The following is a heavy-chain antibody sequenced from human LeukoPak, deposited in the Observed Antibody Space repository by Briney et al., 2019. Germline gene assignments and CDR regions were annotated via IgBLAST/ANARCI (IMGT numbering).Heavy chain of an antibody. CDR1: GGSISSSNW. CDR3: ASSCWAYYYYYGMDV. Sequence: SETLSLTCADAGGSISSSNWWSWVRQPPGKGLEWIGEIYHSGSTNYNPSLKSRVTISVDKSKNQFSLKLSSVTAADTAVYYCASSCWAYYYYYGMDVWGQGTTVTVSS. V-gene: IGHV4-4*02. J-gene: IGHJ6*02. CDR2: IYHSGST. D-gene: IGHD6-19*01.